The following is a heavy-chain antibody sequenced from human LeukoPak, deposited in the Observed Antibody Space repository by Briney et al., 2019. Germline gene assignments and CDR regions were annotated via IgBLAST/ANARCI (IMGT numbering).Heavy chain of an antibody. CDR1: GGSISSSIYY. V-gene: IGHV4-39*01. J-gene: IGHJ4*02. D-gene: IGHD4-17*01. CDR2: IYSSGST. Sequence: KPSETLSLTCTVSGGSISSSIYYWGWIRQPPGKGLEWIGSIYSSGSTYYNPSLKIRVTISVYTSKNQFSLKLSSVTAADTAVYYCARMTYGAYYFDYWGQGTLVTVSS. CDR3: ARMTYGAYYFDY.